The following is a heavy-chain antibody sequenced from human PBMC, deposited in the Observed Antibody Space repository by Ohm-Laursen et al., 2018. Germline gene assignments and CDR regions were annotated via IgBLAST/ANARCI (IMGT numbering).Heavy chain of an antibody. CDR1: GDSISSGLYY. V-gene: IGHV4-61*01. CDR2: ISYSAGP. J-gene: IGHJ4*02. CDR3: ARDRGGTYGPRSFDY. Sequence: GTLSLTCSVSGDSISSGLYYWSWIRLPPGKGLEWIGSISYSAGPKYSASLKNRATISVDTSQNQFSLRLNSVSAADTAIYFCARDRGGTYGPRSFDYWGLGNLVTVSS. D-gene: IGHD3-16*01.